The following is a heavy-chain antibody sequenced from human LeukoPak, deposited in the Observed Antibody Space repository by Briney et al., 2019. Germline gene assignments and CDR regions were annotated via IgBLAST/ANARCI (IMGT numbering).Heavy chain of an antibody. J-gene: IGHJ4*02. CDR1: GGSISSSSYY. CDR2: IYYSGST. D-gene: IGHD5-18*01. Sequence: PSETLSLTCTVSGGSISSSSYYWGWIRQPPGKGLEWIGSIYYSGSTYYSPSLKSRVTISVDTSKNQFSLKLSSVTAADTAVYYCARDSVDTALDYWGQGTLVTVSS. CDR3: ARDSVDTALDY. V-gene: IGHV4-39*02.